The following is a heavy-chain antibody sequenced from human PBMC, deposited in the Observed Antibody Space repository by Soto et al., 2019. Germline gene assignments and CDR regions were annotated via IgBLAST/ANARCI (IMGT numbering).Heavy chain of an antibody. V-gene: IGHV3-11*01. J-gene: IGHJ6*03. CDR1: GFTFSDYY. CDR2: ISSSGSTI. D-gene: IGHD5-12*01. CDR3: ARARREYSGYEEKLYYYYYYMDV. Sequence: GGSLRLSCAASGFTFSDYYMSWIRQAPGKGLEWVSYISSSGSTIYYADSVKGRFTISRDNAKNSLYLQMNSLRAEDTAVYYCARARREYSGYEEKLYYYYYYMDVWGKGTTVTVSS.